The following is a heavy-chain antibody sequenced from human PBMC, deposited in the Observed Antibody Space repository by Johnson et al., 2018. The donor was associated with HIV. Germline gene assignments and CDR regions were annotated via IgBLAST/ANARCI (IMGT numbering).Heavy chain of an antibody. Sequence: VQLVESGGGLVQPGGSLRLSCVASGFTVSGNYMSWVRQAPGKGLEWVSVMYSGGSTYSADSVKGRFTISRDNSKNTLYLQMNSLRAEDTAVYYCARGHMVRGVTHAFDIWGQGTMVTVSS. D-gene: IGHD3-10*01. CDR2: MYSGGST. CDR1: GFTVSGNY. V-gene: IGHV3-66*01. J-gene: IGHJ3*02. CDR3: ARGHMVRGVTHAFDI.